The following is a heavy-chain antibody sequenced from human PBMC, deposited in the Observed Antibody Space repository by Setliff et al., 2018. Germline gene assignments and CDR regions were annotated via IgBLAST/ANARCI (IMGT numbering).Heavy chain of an antibody. CDR3: TRTPCSSSRCLSQLDY. CDR2: FRDKASGYTT. CDR1: GFNFANYA. V-gene: IGHV3-72*01. D-gene: IGHD2-2*01. Sequence: GGSLRLSCTGSGFNFANYAVSWVRQAPGKGLEWIGRFRDKASGYTTEYAASVKGRFTISRDDSKNSRDLQMSSLKTEDTAVYYCTRTPCSSSRCLSQLDYWSQGALVTVSS. J-gene: IGHJ4*02.